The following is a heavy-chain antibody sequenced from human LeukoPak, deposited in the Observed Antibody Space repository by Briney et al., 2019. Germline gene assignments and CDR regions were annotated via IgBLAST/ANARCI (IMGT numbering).Heavy chain of an antibody. V-gene: IGHV3-23*01. CDR3: AKEDSFGLDY. D-gene: IGHD3-3*01. Sequence: GGSLGLFCAASGFTFSNYAMTWARHTPRKGLAWICVTSNRGASPYYGASVKGSFTISRDNSGSTLHLHLNSLKTEATAVYYCAKEDSFGLDYWGQGTVVTVSS. CDR1: GFTFSNYA. J-gene: IGHJ4*02. CDR2: TSNRGASP.